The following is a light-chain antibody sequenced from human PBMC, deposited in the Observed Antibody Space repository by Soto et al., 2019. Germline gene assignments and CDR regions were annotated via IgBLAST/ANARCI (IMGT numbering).Light chain of an antibody. V-gene: IGKV3-15*01. Sequence: EIVMTQSPATLSASPGEGVTLSCRASQSLSGNLAWYQQKPGQAPRLLIYGASTRATGIPARFSGSGSGTEFTLTISSLQSEDFAVYYCQQYNNWPPLTFGGGTKVEI. CDR1: QSLSGN. J-gene: IGKJ4*01. CDR3: QQYNNWPPLT. CDR2: GAS.